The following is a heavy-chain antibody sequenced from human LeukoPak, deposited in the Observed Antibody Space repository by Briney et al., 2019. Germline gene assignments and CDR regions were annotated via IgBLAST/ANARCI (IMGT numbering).Heavy chain of an antibody. J-gene: IGHJ5*02. V-gene: IGHV3-23*01. CDR1: GFTVSTSA. CDR2: ISGSGGST. D-gene: IGHD3-22*01. Sequence: GGSLRLSCAAAGFTVSTSAMSWVRQAPGKGLEWVSAISGSGGSTYYADSVKGRFTISRDNSKNTLYLQMNSLRAEDTAVYYCAKDREYYDSSGYYGNWFDPWGQGTLVTVSS. CDR3: AKDREYYDSSGYYGNWFDP.